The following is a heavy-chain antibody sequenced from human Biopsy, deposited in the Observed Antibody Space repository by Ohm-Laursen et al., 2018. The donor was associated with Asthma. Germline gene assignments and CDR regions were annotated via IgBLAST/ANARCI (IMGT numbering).Heavy chain of an antibody. CDR2: IFYSGAT. CDR1: GGSVSSDKYY. J-gene: IGHJ4*02. D-gene: IGHD5-12*01. V-gene: IGHV4-61*01. CDR3: ARGTIVAGIDY. Sequence: SETLSLTCSVSGGSVSSDKYYWSWIRQPPGKGLEWIAYIFYSGATNYNPALKSRVAQSIDTSKSQFSLRLNSLSAADTTVYYCARGTIVAGIDYWGPGTLVTVSS.